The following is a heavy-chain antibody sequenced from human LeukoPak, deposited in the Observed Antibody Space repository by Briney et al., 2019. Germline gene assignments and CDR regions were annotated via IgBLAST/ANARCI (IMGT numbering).Heavy chain of an antibody. CDR3: ARARGIDLESRGLDY. CDR1: GFTFSSYE. J-gene: IGHJ4*02. V-gene: IGHV3-48*03. D-gene: IGHD3-10*01. CDR2: ISSSGSNI. Sequence: GGSLRLSCAASGFTFSSYEINWVRQAPGKGLEWVSYISSSGSNIYYADSVKGRFTISRDNAKNSLYLQMNSLRAEDTAVYYCARARGIDLESRGLDYWGQGTLVTASS.